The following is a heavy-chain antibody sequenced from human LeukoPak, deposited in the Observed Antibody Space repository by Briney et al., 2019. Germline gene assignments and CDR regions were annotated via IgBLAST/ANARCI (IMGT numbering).Heavy chain of an antibody. D-gene: IGHD5-12*01. Sequence: QPGGSLRLSCAASGFTFSTYWMHWVRQGPGKGLVWVSRTNSDGSSTSYADSVKGRFTISRDNAKNTVYLQMNSLRAEDTAVYYCARDSADISVWGKGTTVTVSS. CDR3: ARDSADISV. J-gene: IGHJ6*04. CDR1: GFTFSTYW. V-gene: IGHV3-74*01. CDR2: TNSDGSST.